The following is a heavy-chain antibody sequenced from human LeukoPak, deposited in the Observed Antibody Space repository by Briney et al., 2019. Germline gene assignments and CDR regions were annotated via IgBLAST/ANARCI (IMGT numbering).Heavy chain of an antibody. V-gene: IGHV3-21*01. CDR3: ARGGFDAFDI. Sequence: GGSLRLSCAASGFTFSSYSINWVRQAPGKGLEWVSSISSSSSYIYYADSVKGRFTISRDNAKNSLHLEMNSLRDEDTAVYYCARGGFDAFDIWGQGTMVTVSS. J-gene: IGHJ3*02. CDR1: GFTFSSYS. CDR2: ISSSSSYI. D-gene: IGHD3-16*01.